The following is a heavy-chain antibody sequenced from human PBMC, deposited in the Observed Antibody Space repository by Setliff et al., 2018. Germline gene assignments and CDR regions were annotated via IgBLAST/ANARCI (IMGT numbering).Heavy chain of an antibody. D-gene: IGHD6-13*01. CDR3: ARDSSSSWYRSGNGEPDAFDI. CDR2: IYYSGST. Sequence: SETLSLTCTVSGGSISSGDYYWSWIRQPPGKGLEWIGYIYYSGSTYYNPSLKSRVTISVDTSKNQFSLKLSSVTAADTAVYYCARDSSSSWYRSGNGEPDAFDIWGQGTMVTVSS. V-gene: IGHV4-30-4*08. CDR1: GGSISSGDYY. J-gene: IGHJ3*02.